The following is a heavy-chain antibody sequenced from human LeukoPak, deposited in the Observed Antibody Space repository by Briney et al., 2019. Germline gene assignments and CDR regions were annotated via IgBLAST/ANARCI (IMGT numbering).Heavy chain of an antibody. Sequence: SETLSLTCTVSGGSISSYYWNWIRQPPGKGLEWIGYIYYSGSTNYNPSLKSRVTISVDTSKNQFSLKLSSVTAADTAVYYCAREKVTGDVFGIWGQGTMVTVSS. CDR3: AREKVTGDVFGI. V-gene: IGHV4-59*01. D-gene: IGHD2-21*02. J-gene: IGHJ3*02. CDR1: GGSISSYY. CDR2: IYYSGST.